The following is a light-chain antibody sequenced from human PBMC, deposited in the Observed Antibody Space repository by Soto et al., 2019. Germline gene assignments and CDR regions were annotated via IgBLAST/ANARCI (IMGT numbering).Light chain of an antibody. Sequence: EIVLTQSPATLSLSPGESATLSCRASQSVFRSLAWYQQRPGQAPRLLISDASNRATGVPARFSGSGSGTDFTLTISSLEPEDFAVYYCQQRNILPLTFGGGTKVDI. J-gene: IGKJ4*01. CDR2: DAS. CDR1: QSVFRS. V-gene: IGKV3-11*01. CDR3: QQRNILPLT.